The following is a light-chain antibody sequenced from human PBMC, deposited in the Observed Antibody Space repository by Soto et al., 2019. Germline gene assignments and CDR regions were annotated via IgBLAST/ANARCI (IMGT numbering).Light chain of an antibody. CDR3: QQYNSYSIT. CDR2: AAS. J-gene: IGKJ5*01. Sequence: DIQLTQSPSFLSASVGDRVTITCRASQGISSYLAWYQQKPGKAPKLLIYAASTLQSGVPSRFSGSGSGTEFTLTISSLQPDDFATYYCQQYNSYSITFGQGTRLEN. CDR1: QGISSY. V-gene: IGKV1-9*01.